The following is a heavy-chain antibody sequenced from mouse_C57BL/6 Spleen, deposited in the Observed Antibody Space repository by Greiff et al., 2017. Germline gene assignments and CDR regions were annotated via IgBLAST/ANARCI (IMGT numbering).Heavy chain of an antibody. J-gene: IGHJ4*01. CDR3: ARFPYDYDAMDY. CDR2: IYPGSGST. CDR1: GYTFTSYW. Sequence: QVQLQQPGAELVKPGASVKMSCKASGYTFTSYWITWVKQRPGQGLEWIGDIYPGSGSTNYNEKFKSKATLTVDTSSSTAYMQLSSLTSEDSAVYYCARFPYDYDAMDYWGQGTSVTVSS. V-gene: IGHV1-55*01.